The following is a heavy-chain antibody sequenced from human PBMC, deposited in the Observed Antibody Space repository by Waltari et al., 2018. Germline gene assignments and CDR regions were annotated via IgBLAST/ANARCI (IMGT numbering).Heavy chain of an antibody. CDR2: VDTEDGEA. J-gene: IGHJ3*01. CDR3: ATGLEDSDSASRPFDV. V-gene: IGHV1-69-2*01. Sequence: VLLLQSGAAVKKPGTTVKISRKVSASTITNYYIHWVQQAPGKGLHWMGLVDTEDGEALYSDNFQGRVTMTADTSTDTFYMQLGSLTSDDTAIYYCATGLEDSDSASRPFDVWGQGTMVTVS. CDR1: ASTITNYY. D-gene: IGHD1-26*01.